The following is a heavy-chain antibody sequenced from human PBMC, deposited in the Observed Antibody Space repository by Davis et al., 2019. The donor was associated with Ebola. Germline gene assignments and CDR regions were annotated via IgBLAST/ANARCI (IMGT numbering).Heavy chain of an antibody. CDR3: ARDRYSSSAILDY. V-gene: IGHV3-30*04. D-gene: IGHD6-6*01. Sequence: AGSLRLSCAASGFTFSSYAMHWVRQAPGKGLEWVAVISYDGSNKYYADSVKGRFTISRDNSKNTLYLQMNSLRAEDTAVYYCARDRYSSSAILDYWGQGTLVTVSS. CDR2: ISYDGSNK. CDR1: GFTFSSYA. J-gene: IGHJ4*02.